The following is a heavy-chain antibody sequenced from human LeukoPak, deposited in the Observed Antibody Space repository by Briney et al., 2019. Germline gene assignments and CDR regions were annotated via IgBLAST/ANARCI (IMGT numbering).Heavy chain of an antibody. V-gene: IGHV3-53*01. J-gene: IGHJ6*03. Sequence: GGSLRLSCAASGFTASSNYMSWVRQAPGKGLEWVSVIYSGGSTYYADSVKGRFTISRDNSKNTLYLQMNSLRAEDTAVYYCARAPSGWPYYYYMDVWGKGTTVTISS. D-gene: IGHD6-19*01. CDR2: IYSGGST. CDR3: ARAPSGWPYYYYMDV. CDR1: GFTASSNY.